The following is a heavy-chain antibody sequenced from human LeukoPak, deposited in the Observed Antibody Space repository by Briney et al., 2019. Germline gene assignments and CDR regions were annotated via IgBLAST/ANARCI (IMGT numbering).Heavy chain of an antibody. CDR3: TTDSVGR. V-gene: IGHV3-15*01. Sequence: TGGSLRLSCAASGFTFSDTWMSWVRQAPGKGLEWVGRIKSKTEGGPTDYAAAVKGRFTISRDDSENTLYLQMDSLKTEDTAVYYCTTDSVGRWGQGTLVTVSS. J-gene: IGHJ5*02. CDR1: GFTFSDTW. CDR2: IKSKTEGGPT.